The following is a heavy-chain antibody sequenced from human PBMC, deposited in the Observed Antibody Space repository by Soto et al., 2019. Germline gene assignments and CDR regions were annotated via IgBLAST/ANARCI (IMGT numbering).Heavy chain of an antibody. Sequence: AQLVESGGGLIQPGGSVRLSCAASGFTVSDNYITWVRQAPGKGLEWVSLLYSGGRIYYAASVKGRFTISRDTSKTTLYLQINSLRTEDTAVYYCARLDRDYAYALNVLVQGTTVTVSS. CDR1: GFTVSDNY. CDR2: LYSGGRI. D-gene: IGHD3-16*01. J-gene: IGHJ6*02. CDR3: ARLDRDYAYALNV. V-gene: IGHV3-53*01.